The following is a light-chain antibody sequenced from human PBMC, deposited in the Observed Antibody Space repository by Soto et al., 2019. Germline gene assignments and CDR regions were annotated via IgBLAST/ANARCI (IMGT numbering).Light chain of an antibody. CDR1: QSVTSSH. V-gene: IGKV3-20*01. CDR2: GAS. Sequence: EIVLTQTPGTLSLSPGERATLSCRASQSVTSSHLAWYQQKPGQAPRLLIYGASTRATGIPYRFSGSGSDTDFSLTIRRLDPEDFAMYYCLLYFSPDRYTFGPGTKVQIK. J-gene: IGKJ2*01. CDR3: LLYFSPDRYT.